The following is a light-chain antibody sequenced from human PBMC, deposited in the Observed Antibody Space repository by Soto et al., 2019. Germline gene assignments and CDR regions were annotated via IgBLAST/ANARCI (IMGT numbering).Light chain of an antibody. J-gene: IGLJ2*01. CDR1: SSDVGGYNY. CDR2: EVS. V-gene: IGLV2-14*01. CDR3: SSYAGSNNLV. Sequence: QSALTQPASVSGSPGQSITISCTGTSSDVGGYNYVSWYQQHPGKAPKLMIYEVSNRPSGVSNRFSGSKSGNTASLTISGLQAEDEADYSCSSYAGSNNLVFGGGTKVTVL.